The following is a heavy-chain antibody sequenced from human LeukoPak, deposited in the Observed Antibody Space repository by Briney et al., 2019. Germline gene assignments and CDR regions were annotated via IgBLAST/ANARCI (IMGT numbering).Heavy chain of an antibody. J-gene: IGHJ3*02. V-gene: IGHV3-49*04. CDR1: GFTFGDYA. CDR2: IRSKAYGGTT. Sequence: GSLRLSCTASGFTFGDYAMSWVRQAPGKGLEWVGFIRSKAYGGTTEYAASVKGRFTISRDDSKSIAYLQMNSLKTEDTAVYYCARKDGDIWGQGTMVTVSS. CDR3: ARKDGDI.